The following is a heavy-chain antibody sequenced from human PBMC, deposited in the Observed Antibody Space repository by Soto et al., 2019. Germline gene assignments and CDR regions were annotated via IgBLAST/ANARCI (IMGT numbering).Heavy chain of an antibody. CDR3: ARGGMNDCSGYYYFPDAFDI. J-gene: IGHJ3*02. V-gene: IGHV3-30-3*01. CDR2: ISYDGSNK. CDR1: GFTFSSYA. Sequence: QVQLVESGGGVVQPGRSLRLSCAASGFTFSSYAMHWVRQAPGKGLEWVAVISYDGSNKYYADSVKGRFTISRDNSKNTLYLQRNSLRAEDTAVYYCARGGMNDCSGYYYFPDAFDIWGQGTMVTVSS. D-gene: IGHD3-22*01.